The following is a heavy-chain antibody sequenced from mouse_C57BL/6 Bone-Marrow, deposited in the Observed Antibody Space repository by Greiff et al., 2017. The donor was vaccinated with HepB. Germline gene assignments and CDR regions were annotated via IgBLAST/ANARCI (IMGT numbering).Heavy chain of an antibody. CDR1: GFTFTDYY. CDR3: ARNDYAWFAY. CDR2: IRNKANGYTT. V-gene: IGHV7-3*01. Sequence: DVHLVESGGGLVQPGGSLSLSCAASGFTFTDYYMSWVRQPPGKALEWLGFIRNKANGYTTEYSASVKGRFTISRDNSQSILYLQMNALRAEDSATYYCARNDYAWFAYWGQGTLVTVSA. D-gene: IGHD2-4*01. J-gene: IGHJ3*01.